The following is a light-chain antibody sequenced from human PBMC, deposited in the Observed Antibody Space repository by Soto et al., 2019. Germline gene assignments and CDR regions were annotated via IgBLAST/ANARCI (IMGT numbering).Light chain of an antibody. CDR1: QSVSSY. CDR3: QQRRNWPRIT. V-gene: IGKV3-11*01. Sequence: EIVLTQSPATLSLSPGERATLSCRASQSVSSYLAWYQQKPGQAPRLLIYDASNRATGIPARFSGSGSGTDSTLTISSLEPEDFAVYYCQQRRNWPRITFGQGTRLEIK. CDR2: DAS. J-gene: IGKJ5*01.